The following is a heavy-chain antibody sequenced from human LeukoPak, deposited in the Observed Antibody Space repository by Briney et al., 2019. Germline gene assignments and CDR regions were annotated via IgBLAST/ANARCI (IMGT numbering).Heavy chain of an antibody. V-gene: IGHV4-39*07. D-gene: IGHD6-13*01. Sequence: GSLRLSCAASGFTVSSNYMSWIRQPPGKGLEWIGSIYYSGSTYYNPSLKSRVTISVDTSKNQFSLKLSSVTAADTAVYYCARVIAPKIAAAGTGWFDPWGQGTLVTVSS. CDR3: ARVIAPKIAAAGTGWFDP. CDR2: IYYSGST. CDR1: GFTVSSNY. J-gene: IGHJ5*02.